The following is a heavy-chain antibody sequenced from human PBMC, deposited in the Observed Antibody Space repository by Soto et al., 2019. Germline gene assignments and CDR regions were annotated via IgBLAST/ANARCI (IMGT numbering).Heavy chain of an antibody. J-gene: IGHJ3*02. D-gene: IGHD2-21*01. V-gene: IGHV4-31*03. Sequence: SETLSLTCTVSGGSISSGGHYWSWIRQHPGKGLEWIGYIYYSGSTYYNPSLKSRVTISVDTSKNQFSLRLSSVTAADTAVYYCARGGLVVNPLMGAFDIWGQGTMVTVSS. CDR2: IYYSGST. CDR1: GGSISSGGHY. CDR3: ARGGLVVNPLMGAFDI.